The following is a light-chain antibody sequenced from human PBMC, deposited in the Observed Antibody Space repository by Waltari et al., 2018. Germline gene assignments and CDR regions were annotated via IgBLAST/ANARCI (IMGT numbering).Light chain of an antibody. CDR1: QSAGRS. V-gene: IGKV3-20*01. CDR3: QHYVRLPAT. Sequence: EIVLTQSPGTLSLSPGERATLSCRASQSAGRSLAWYQQKPGQAPRLLIFAASSRATGIPDRFSGSGSGTDFSLSISRLEPEDLAVYYCQHYVRLPATFGQGTKVEIK. CDR2: AAS. J-gene: IGKJ1*01.